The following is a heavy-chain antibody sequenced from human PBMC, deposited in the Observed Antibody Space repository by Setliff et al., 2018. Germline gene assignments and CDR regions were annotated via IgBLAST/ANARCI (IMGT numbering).Heavy chain of an antibody. CDR2: VHYNGET. Sequence: PSETLSLTCTVSGASISSHYWSWIRQAPGKGLQWIAYVHYNGETNYNPSLKSRVPISVDTSKNQLSLRVTSVTAADTAVYYCARGSTGAYDPWGQGALVTAPQ. J-gene: IGHJ5*02. CDR1: GASISSHY. V-gene: IGHV4-59*11. CDR3: ARGSTGAYDP. D-gene: IGHD7-27*01.